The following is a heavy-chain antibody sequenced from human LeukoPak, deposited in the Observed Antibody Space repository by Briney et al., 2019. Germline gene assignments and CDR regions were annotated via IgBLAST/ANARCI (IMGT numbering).Heavy chain of an antibody. CDR2: IYSGGNT. CDR1: GLTVSSNY. J-gene: IGHJ4*02. CDR3: VNLPGGGY. D-gene: IGHD7-27*01. Sequence: GGSLRLSCAASGLTVSSNYMTWIRQAPRKGLEWVSIIYSGGNTYYADSVTGRFAISRDNSKNTVYLQMNTLRAEDTAVYYCVNLPGGGYWGQGTLVTVSS. V-gene: IGHV3-66*02.